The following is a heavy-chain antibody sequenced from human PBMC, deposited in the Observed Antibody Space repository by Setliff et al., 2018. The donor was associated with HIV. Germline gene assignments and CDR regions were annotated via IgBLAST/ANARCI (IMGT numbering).Heavy chain of an antibody. V-gene: IGHV1-8*01. CDR1: GHTFTNVD. J-gene: IGHJ4*02. D-gene: IGHD3-10*01. Sequence: ASVKVSCKASGHTFTNVDIQWLRRATGQGLEWMGWMNPNSGVSGYAQKFQGRLTMTRNTSISTAYMELSGLISEDAAVYYCARAGGLRMDRGVVSDYWGQGTLVTVSS. CDR2: MNPNSGVS. CDR3: ARAGGLRMDRGVVSDY.